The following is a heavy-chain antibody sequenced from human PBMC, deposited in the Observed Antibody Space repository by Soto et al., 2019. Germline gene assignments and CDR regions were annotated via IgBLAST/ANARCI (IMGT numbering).Heavy chain of an antibody. V-gene: IGHV4-59*01. D-gene: IGHD6-19*01. Sequence: SETLSLTCSVSGGSISGSYWSWIRQSPRKGLEWLGYVYYTGSTNYSPSLRSRVSISVDTSKNEFSLRLSSVTAADTAVYFCARSVAVPGAHIDYWGQGTQVTVSS. CDR3: ARSVAVPGAHIDY. J-gene: IGHJ4*02. CDR2: VYYTGST. CDR1: GGSISGSY.